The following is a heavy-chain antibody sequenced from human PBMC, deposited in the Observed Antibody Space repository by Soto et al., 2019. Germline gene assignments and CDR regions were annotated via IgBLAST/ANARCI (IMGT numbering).Heavy chain of an antibody. D-gene: IGHD6-13*01. CDR1: GYSLSGYY. Sequence: ASVKVSCKASGYSLSGYYLHWARQAPGQGPEWMGWINPNSGGTKYVQKFQGRVTMTRDTSISTVYLELSRLRSDDTAVYYCARGGGIAAPGPNWFDPWGQGTLVTVSS. CDR2: INPNSGGT. V-gene: IGHV1-2*02. J-gene: IGHJ5*02. CDR3: ARGGGIAAPGPNWFDP.